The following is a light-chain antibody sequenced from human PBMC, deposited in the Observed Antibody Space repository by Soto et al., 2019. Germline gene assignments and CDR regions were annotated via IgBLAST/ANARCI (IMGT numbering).Light chain of an antibody. Sequence: SYELTQPPSVSVAPGQTARITCGGNNIESKSVNWYQQRPGQAPVLVVHDDSDRPSGIPERISGSNSGNTATLTISRVEAGDEAEYYCQVWDGLSDHVIFGGGTKLTVL. V-gene: IGLV3-21*02. CDR3: QVWDGLSDHVI. J-gene: IGLJ2*01. CDR2: DDS. CDR1: NIESKS.